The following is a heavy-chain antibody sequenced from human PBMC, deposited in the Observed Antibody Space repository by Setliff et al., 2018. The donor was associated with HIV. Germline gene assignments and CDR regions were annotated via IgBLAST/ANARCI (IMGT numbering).Heavy chain of an antibody. D-gene: IGHD3-9*01. V-gene: IGHV3-48*03. Sequence: GGSLRLSCGASGFTFSDIEMNWVRQAPGKGLEWVSYITSSSDNTMYYADSVKGRFTISRDNAKNSLFLQLNSLRAEDAAVYYCARDGAYNIFTGLVAFDYWGQGTLVTVSS. CDR2: ITSSSDNTM. J-gene: IGHJ4*02. CDR1: GFTFSDIE. CDR3: ARDGAYNIFTGLVAFDY.